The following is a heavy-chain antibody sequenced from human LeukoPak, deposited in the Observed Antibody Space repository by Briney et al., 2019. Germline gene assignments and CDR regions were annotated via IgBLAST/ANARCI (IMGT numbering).Heavy chain of an antibody. Sequence: PSETLSLTCTVSGGSISSSSYYWGWIRQPPGKGLEWIGSIYHSGSTYYNPSLKSRVTISVDTSKNQFSLKLSSVTAADTAVYFCARADPVVVGSSFDYWGQGTLFTVSS. J-gene: IGHJ4*02. CDR3: ARADPVVVGSSFDY. CDR1: GGSISSSSYY. CDR2: IYHSGST. V-gene: IGHV4-39*07. D-gene: IGHD2-21*01.